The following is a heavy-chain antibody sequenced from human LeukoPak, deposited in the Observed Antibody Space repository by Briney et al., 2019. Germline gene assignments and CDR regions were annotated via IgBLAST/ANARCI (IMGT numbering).Heavy chain of an antibody. CDR1: GGSFSGYY. D-gene: IGHD4-17*01. V-gene: IGHV4-59*01. CDR2: IYYSGST. Sequence: PSETLSLTCAVYGGSFSGYYWSWIRQPPGKGLEWIGFIYYSGSTNYNPSLKSRVTISVDTSKNQFSLKLSSVTAADTAVYYCARDGPTAIYGDYANYYAFDIWGQGTMVTVSS. J-gene: IGHJ3*02. CDR3: ARDGPTAIYGDYANYYAFDI.